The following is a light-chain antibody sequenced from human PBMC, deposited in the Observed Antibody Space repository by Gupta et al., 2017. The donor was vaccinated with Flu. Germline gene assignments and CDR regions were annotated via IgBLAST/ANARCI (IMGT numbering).Light chain of an antibody. CDR2: GAS. Sequence: EIVMTQSPVTLSVSVGERATLSCRASQSVSSNLAWYQQRPGQAPRLLIYGASTRATGVPARFSGSGSGTEFTLTISSLQSEDLAIYYCQEYNTWPPGTFGQGTKLEIK. CDR1: QSVSSN. J-gene: IGKJ2*02. CDR3: QEYNTWPPGT. V-gene: IGKV3-15*01.